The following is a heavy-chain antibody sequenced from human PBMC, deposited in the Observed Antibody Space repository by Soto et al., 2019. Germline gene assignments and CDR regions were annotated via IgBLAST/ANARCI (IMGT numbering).Heavy chain of an antibody. V-gene: IGHV4-31*03. J-gene: IGHJ4*02. CDR2: IYYSGST. CDR1: GGSISSGGYY. D-gene: IGHD3-22*01. Sequence: SETLSLTCTVSGGSISSGGYYWSWIRQHPGKGLEWIGYIYYSGSTYYNPSLKSRVTISVDTSKNQFSLKLSSVTAADTAVYCFAIQHYYDTRAYYVVYWGQGTLVTVSS. CDR3: AIQHYYDTRAYYVVY.